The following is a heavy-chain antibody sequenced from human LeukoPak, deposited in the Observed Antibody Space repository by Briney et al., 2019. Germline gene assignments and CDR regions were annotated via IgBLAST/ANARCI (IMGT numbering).Heavy chain of an antibody. V-gene: IGHV3-21*04. D-gene: IGHD3-10*01. CDR2: ISSSSSYI. CDR3: AKDRIDSGSYYYIDD. Sequence: GGSLRLSCAASGFTFSSYSMNWVRQAPGKGLEWVSSISSSSSYIYYADSVKGRFTISRDNAKNSLYLQMNSLRVEDTAVYYCAKDRIDSGSYYYIDDWGQGTLVTVSS. J-gene: IGHJ4*02. CDR1: GFTFSSYS.